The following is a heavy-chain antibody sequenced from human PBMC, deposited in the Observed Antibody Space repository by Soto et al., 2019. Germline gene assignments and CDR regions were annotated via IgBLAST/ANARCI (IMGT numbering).Heavy chain of an antibody. J-gene: IGHJ5*02. CDR3: TTAAYCSGATCYSGLNWFDP. CDR1: GYTLAEVS. Sequence: ASVKVSCKISGYTLAEVSIHWVRQAPGQGLEWMGGFDPESGKVFYSQRFQGRVIMTEDSSADTAYMELNRLRSEDTAVYYCTTAAYCSGATCYSGLNWFDPWGQGTLVTVSS. V-gene: IGHV1-24*01. CDR2: FDPESGKV. D-gene: IGHD2-15*01.